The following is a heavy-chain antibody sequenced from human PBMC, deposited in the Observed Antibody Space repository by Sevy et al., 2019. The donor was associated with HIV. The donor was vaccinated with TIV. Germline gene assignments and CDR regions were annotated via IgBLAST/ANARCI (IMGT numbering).Heavy chain of an antibody. J-gene: IGHJ6*02. CDR1: GFTFSNYA. CDR3: ATTSTPLYYYALDV. Sequence: GGSLRLSCAASGFTFSNYAMNWVRQAPGKGLEWVSTIFRSGGVTYYADSVKGRCTISRDNFKNTLNLQMHSLRAEDTAIYYCATTSTPLYYYALDVWGQGTTVTVSS. D-gene: IGHD1-26*01. V-gene: IGHV3-23*01. CDR2: IFRSGGVT.